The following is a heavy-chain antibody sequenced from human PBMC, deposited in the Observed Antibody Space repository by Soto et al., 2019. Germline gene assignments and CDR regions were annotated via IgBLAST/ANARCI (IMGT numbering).Heavy chain of an antibody. D-gene: IGHD2-8*01. CDR3: ERGTGGYCTNGVCYGAYYYGMDV. CDR2: INHSGST. CDR1: GGSFSGYY. V-gene: IGHV4-34*01. Sequence: PSATLSRTCVVYGGSFSGYYWRLFRQPPGTELEWIGEINHSGSTNYNPSLKSRVTISVDTSKNQFSLKLSSVTDADTAVYYCERGTGGYCTNGVCYGAYYYGMDVWGQGTTVTAS. J-gene: IGHJ6*02.